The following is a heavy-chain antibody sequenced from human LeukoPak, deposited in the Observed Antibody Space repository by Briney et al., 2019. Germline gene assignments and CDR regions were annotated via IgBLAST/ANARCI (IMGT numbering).Heavy chain of an antibody. V-gene: IGHV3-7*05. CDR2: IKQDGSEK. CDR1: GFTFSSYW. D-gene: IGHD3-22*01. CDR3: ARLYYYDSPYFDY. Sequence: GSLRLSCAASGFTFSSYWMSWVRQAPGQGLEWVANIKQDGSEKYYVDSMKGRFTISRDNAKNSLYLQMSSLRAEDTAVYYCARLYYYDSPYFDYWGQGTLVTVSS. J-gene: IGHJ4*02.